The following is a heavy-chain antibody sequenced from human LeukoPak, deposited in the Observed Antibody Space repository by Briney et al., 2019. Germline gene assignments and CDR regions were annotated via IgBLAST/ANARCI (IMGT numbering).Heavy chain of an antibody. CDR2: ISAYNGNT. CDR3: ARGPTTVTTTDFDY. CDR1: GYTFTSYG. J-gene: IGHJ4*02. V-gene: IGHV1-18*01. D-gene: IGHD4-17*01. Sequence: ASVKVSCKASGYTFTSYGISWVRQAPGQGLECMGWISAYNGNTNYAQKLQGRVTMTTDTSTSTAYMELRSLRSDDTAVYYCARGPTTVTTTDFDYWGQGTLVTVSS.